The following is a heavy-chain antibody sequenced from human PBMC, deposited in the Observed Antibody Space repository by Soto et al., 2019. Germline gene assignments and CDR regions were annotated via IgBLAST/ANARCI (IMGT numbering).Heavy chain of an antibody. CDR3: AKERWAAAGTPTLDY. Sequence: GGSLRLSCAASGFTFSSYGMHWVRQAPGKGLEWVAVIWYDGSNKYYADSVKGRFTISRDNSKKTLYLQMNSLRAEDTAVYYCAKERWAAAGTPTLDYWGQGTLVTVSS. V-gene: IGHV3-33*06. CDR2: IWYDGSNK. D-gene: IGHD6-13*01. J-gene: IGHJ4*02. CDR1: GFTFSSYG.